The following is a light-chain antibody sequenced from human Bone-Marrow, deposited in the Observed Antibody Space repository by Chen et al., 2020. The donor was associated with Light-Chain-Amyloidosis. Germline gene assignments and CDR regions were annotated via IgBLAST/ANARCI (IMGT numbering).Light chain of an antibody. Sequence: SYELTQPPSGSVFPGQTARITCSGDDLPTKYAYWYQQKPGQAPVLVIHRDTERPSGISARFSGSSSGTTATLTISGVQAEDEADYHCQSADSSGTYEVIFGGGTKLTVL. CDR1: DLPTKY. J-gene: IGLJ2*01. CDR3: QSADSSGTYEVI. V-gene: IGLV3-25*03. CDR2: RDT.